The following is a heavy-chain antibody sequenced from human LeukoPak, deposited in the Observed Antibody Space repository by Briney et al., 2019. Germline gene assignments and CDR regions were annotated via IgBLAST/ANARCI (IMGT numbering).Heavy chain of an antibody. CDR2: IYYSGST. CDR3: ARHPVGYSSGWYPLAGYFDY. D-gene: IGHD6-19*01. V-gene: IGHV4-59*08. J-gene: IGHJ4*02. Sequence: SETLSLTCTVSGESISGFYWTWIRQPPGKGLEWIGYIYYSGSTNYNPSLKSRVTISVDTSKNQFSLKLSSVTAADTAVYYCARHPVGYSSGWYPLAGYFDYWGQGTRVTVSS. CDR1: GESISGFY.